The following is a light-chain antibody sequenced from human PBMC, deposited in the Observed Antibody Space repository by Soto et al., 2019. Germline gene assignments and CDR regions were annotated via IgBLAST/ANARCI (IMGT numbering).Light chain of an antibody. J-gene: IGKJ1*01. CDR1: QSVSSSY. V-gene: IGKV3-20*01. CDR2: GAS. CDR3: QHYNDWPT. Sequence: EFVLTQSPGTLSLSPGERATLSCGASQSVSSSYLAWYQQKPGQAPRVLIYGASTRATNIPARFSGSGSGTDFTLTISSLQSEDFALYYCQHYNDWPTFGQGTKVDIK.